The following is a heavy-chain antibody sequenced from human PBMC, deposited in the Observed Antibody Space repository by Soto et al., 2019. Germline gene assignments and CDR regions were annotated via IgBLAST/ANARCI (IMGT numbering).Heavy chain of an antibody. V-gene: IGHV1-69*13. Sequence: AASVKVSCKASGGTFSSYAISWVRQAPGQGLEWMGGIIPIFGTANYAQKFQGRVTITADESTSTAYMELSSLRSEDTAVYYCARGYCSSTSCYKAPFDYWGQGTLVTVSS. CDR1: GGTFSSYA. CDR2: IIPIFGTA. D-gene: IGHD2-2*02. CDR3: ARGYCSSTSCYKAPFDY. J-gene: IGHJ4*02.